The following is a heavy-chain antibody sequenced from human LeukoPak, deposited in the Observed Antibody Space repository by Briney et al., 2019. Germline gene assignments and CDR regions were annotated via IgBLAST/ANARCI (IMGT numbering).Heavy chain of an antibody. Sequence: SETLSLTCTVSGGSISSSSYYWGWIRQPPGKGLEWIGSIYYSGSTYYNPSLKSRVTISVDTSKNQFSLKLSSVTAADTAVYYCARVLSYEVYWGQGTLVTVSS. V-gene: IGHV4-39*01. CDR1: GGSISSSSYY. CDR2: IYYSGST. CDR3: ARVLSYEVY. J-gene: IGHJ4*02. D-gene: IGHD1-26*01.